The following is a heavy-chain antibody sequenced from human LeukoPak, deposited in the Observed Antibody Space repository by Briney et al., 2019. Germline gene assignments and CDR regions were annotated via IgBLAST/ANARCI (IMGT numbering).Heavy chain of an antibody. V-gene: IGHV3-30-3*01. Sequence: PGGSLRLSCAASGFAFSTYAMHWVRQAPGKGLEWVAAISYDGNTIYYADSVKGRFTISRDNSKNTLYLQMNSLRAEDTAVYYCARDAAEHYFDYWGQGTLVTVSS. D-gene: IGHD1-26*01. CDR2: ISYDGNTI. CDR1: GFAFSTYA. CDR3: ARDAAEHYFDY. J-gene: IGHJ4*02.